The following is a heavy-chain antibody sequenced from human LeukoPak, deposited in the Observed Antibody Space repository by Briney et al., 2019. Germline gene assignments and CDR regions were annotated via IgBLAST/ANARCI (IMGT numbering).Heavy chain of an antibody. CDR3: ARDQRLLPPGMPLHYYYYYMDV. J-gene: IGHJ6*03. CDR2: ISAYNGNT. Sequence: GASVKVSCKASGYTFTGYYMHWVRQAPGQGLEWMGWISAYNGNTNYAQKLQGRVTMTTDTSTSTAYMDLRSLRSDDTAVYYCARDQRLLPPGMPLHYYYYYMDVWGKGTTVTVSS. V-gene: IGHV1-18*04. CDR1: GYTFTGYY. D-gene: IGHD2-15*01.